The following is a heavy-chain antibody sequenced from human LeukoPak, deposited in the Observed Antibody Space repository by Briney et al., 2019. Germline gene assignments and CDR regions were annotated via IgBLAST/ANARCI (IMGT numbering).Heavy chain of an antibody. CDR3: ATDFLGFDP. V-gene: IGHV1-69*04. D-gene: IGHD2/OR15-2a*01. J-gene: IGHJ5*02. CDR2: IIPILGIA. CDR1: GGTFSSYA. Sequence: SVKVSCKASGGTFSSYAISWVRQAPGQGLEWMGRIIPILGIANYAQKFQGRVTMTEDTSTDTVHMELSSLRSEDTAVYYCATDFLGFDPWGQGTLVTVSS.